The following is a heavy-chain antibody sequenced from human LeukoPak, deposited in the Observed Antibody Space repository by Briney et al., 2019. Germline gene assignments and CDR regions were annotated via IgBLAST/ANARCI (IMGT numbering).Heavy chain of an antibody. Sequence: SETLSLTCTVSGGSITNYYWSWIRQPPGKGLEWIGYISYSGSTNYSPSLKSRVTISVDTSKKQFSLNLSSVTAADTAVYYCARRVSSGWLDYWGQGTLVTVSS. D-gene: IGHD6-19*01. V-gene: IGHV4-59*08. CDR2: ISYSGST. CDR3: ARRVSSGWLDY. CDR1: GGSITNYY. J-gene: IGHJ4*02.